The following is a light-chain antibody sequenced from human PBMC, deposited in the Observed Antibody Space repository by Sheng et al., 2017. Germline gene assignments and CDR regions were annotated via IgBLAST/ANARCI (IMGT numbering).Light chain of an antibody. J-gene: IGKJ2*03. CDR1: QSFSTY. Sequence: DIQMTQSPSTVSASVGDRVAITCRASQSFSTYLAWYQQKPGKAPKLLIYQASHLEGGVPSRFSGTGSGTEFTLTINNVEPEDSAVYFCQHCISWPGYGFGQGTKVEIK. CDR2: QAS. CDR3: QHCISWPGYG. V-gene: IGKV1-5*03.